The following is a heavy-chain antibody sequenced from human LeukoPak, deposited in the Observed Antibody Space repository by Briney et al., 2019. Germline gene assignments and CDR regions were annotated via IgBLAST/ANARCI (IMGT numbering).Heavy chain of an antibody. J-gene: IGHJ4*02. V-gene: IGHV3-11*01. CDR3: AINGGGDSGYGNFDY. D-gene: IGHD5-12*01. Sequence: GGSLRFSCAASGFSFSDYYLRWIRQAPGKGLECVSYISSSGSTKYYADSVKGRFTISGDNAKNSLYLQMNSLRAEDTALYYCAINGGGDSGYGNFDYWGQGTLVTVSS. CDR2: ISSSGSTK. CDR1: GFSFSDYY.